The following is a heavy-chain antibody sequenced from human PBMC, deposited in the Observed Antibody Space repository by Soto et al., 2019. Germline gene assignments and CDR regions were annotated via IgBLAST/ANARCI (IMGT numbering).Heavy chain of an antibody. CDR1: GFTLSGYD. CDR2: INPKGGGT. J-gene: IGHJ6*02. CDR3: ARGKGSSWYHYYCYSMAV. D-gene: IGHD6-13*01. V-gene: IGHV1-2*04. Sequence: ASVKVSWKASGFTLSGYDMQWGGQAPGRGLERTGWINPKGGGTNYEQKFQGWVTMTRDTSISTAYMELSRLRSDETAVYYCARGKGSSWYHYYCYSMAVWGQGTTVTLSS.